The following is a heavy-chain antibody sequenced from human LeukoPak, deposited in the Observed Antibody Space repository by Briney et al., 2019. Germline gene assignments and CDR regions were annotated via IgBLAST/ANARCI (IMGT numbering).Heavy chain of an antibody. CDR1: GFTVSSNY. J-gene: IGHJ4*02. CDR2: IYSGGST. V-gene: IGHV3-66*01. Sequence: GGSLRLSCAASGFTVSSNYMSWVRQAPGKGLEWVSVIYSGGSTHYADSVKGRFTISRDNSKNTLYLQMNSLRAEDTAVYYCARGEWPLPFDYWGQGTLVTVSS. CDR3: ARGEWPLPFDY. D-gene: IGHD2-21*01.